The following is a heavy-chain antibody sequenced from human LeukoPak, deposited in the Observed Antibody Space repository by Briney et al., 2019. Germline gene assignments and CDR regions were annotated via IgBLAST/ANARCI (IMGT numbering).Heavy chain of an antibody. Sequence: GGSLRLSCVVSGFTFSSYNFNWVRQAPGKGLEWVSSIGISTTYIYYADSVTGRFTISRDNAKNSLYLQMNSLRAEDTAVYYCARAGHAFDIWGQGTMVTVSS. CDR3: ARAGHAFDI. V-gene: IGHV3-21*01. J-gene: IGHJ3*02. CDR1: GFTFSSYN. CDR2: IGISTTYI.